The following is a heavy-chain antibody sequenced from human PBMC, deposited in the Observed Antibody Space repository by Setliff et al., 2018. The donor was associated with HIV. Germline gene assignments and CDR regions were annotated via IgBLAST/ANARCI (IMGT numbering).Heavy chain of an antibody. J-gene: IGHJ4*02. CDR1: GYTFPDYY. V-gene: IGHV1-69-2*01. CDR3: AWGTQRPIDS. D-gene: IGHD3-16*01. CDR2: IDPDRGEA. Sequence: ASVKVSCKVSGYTFPDYYMQWVRQAPGKGLEWMGLIDPDRGEAVYAEKFQGRVTITADRSKDIAYMKLSSLRSEDTAMYYCAWGTQRPIDSWGQGTLFGVSS.